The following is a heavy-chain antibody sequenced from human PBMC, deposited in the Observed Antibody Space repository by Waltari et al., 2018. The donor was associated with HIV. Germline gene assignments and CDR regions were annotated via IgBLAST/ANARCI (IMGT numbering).Heavy chain of an antibody. CDR2: VYSNGVT. CDR3: VALKTVTGTIDN. CDR1: TCYISQTFY. Sequence: QLHLQASGPALVKPSDTLSLTCTVSTCYISQTFYWGWVRQFPGTGLEWIGAVYSNGVTHYAPSLKSRIGLYVDMSKNQVPFTLTAVTAADTNQFFCVALKTVTGTIDNWGQGTLVTVAS. J-gene: IGHJ4*02. V-gene: IGHV4-39*01. D-gene: IGHD1-1*01.